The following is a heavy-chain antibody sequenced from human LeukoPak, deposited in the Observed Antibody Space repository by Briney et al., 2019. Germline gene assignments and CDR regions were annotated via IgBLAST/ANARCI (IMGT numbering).Heavy chain of an antibody. CDR3: AKDGDGYNYLDY. CDR1: GFTFDDYA. J-gene: IGHJ4*02. D-gene: IGHD5-24*01. V-gene: IGHV3-43*02. Sequence: PAGSLRLSCAASGFTFDDYAMHWVRQAPGKGLEWVSLISGDGGSTYYADSVKGRFTISRDNSKNSLYLQMNSLRTEDTALYYCAKDGDGYNYLDYWGQGTLVTVSS. CDR2: ISGDGGST.